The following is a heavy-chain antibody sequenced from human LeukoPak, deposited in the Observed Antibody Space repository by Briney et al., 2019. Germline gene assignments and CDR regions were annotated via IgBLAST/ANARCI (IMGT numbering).Heavy chain of an antibody. J-gene: IGHJ4*02. D-gene: IGHD2/OR15-2a*01. CDR2: IKPGGIT. V-gene: IGHV4-34*01. Sequence: SETLSLTCTVYGGSLGNYFWSWIRQPPGKGLEWIGEIKPGGITNHNPSLKSRVTISLDTSKNQLSLKLISATAADTAVYYCVRGFPGDVRDYWGQGTLVTVSS. CDR1: GGSLGNYF. CDR3: VRGFPGDVRDY.